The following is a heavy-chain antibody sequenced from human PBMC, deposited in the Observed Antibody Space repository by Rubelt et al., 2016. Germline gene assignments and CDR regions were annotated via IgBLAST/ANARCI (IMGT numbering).Heavy chain of an antibody. CDR2: INPSGGSP. D-gene: IGHD4-17*01. CDR3: ARERGGVTTVTTPFDH. Sequence: RAAGEGLEWIGIINPSGGSPSYAQKFEGRVTVTRDTSSSTVYMEVSSLRDEDTAVYYCARERGGVTTVTTPFDHWGQGTLVTVSS. J-gene: IGHJ4*02. V-gene: IGHV1-46*01.